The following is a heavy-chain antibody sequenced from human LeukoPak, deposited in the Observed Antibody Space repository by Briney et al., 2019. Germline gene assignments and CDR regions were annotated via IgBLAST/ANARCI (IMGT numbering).Heavy chain of an antibody. J-gene: IGHJ4*02. D-gene: IGHD1-26*01. V-gene: IGHV3-53*01. Sequence: GGSLRLSCAASGFTVSSNYMSWVRQAPGKGLEWVSVIYSGGSTYYADSVKGRFTISRDNSKNTLYLQMNSLRAEDTAVYYCAKDRIGIVGAEADYWGQGTLVTVSS. CDR3: AKDRIGIVGAEADY. CDR2: IYSGGST. CDR1: GFTVSSNY.